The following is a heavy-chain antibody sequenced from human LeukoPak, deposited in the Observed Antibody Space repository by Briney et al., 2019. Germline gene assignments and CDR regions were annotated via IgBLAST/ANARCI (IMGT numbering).Heavy chain of an antibody. CDR1: GFTFSDYY. J-gene: IGHJ3*02. V-gene: IGHV3-11*04. CDR3: ARDADPEDAFDI. Sequence: GGSLRLSCVASGFTFSDYYMTWVRQAPGKGLEWVSYIGTSGSTIYYADSVGGRFTISRDNSKNTLYLQMNSLRAEDTAVYYCARDADPEDAFDIWGQGTMVTVSS. CDR2: IGTSGSTI.